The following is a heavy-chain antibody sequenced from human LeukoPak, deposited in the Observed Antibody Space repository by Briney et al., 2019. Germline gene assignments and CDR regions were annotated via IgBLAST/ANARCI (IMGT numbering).Heavy chain of an antibody. V-gene: IGHV3-33*01. Sequence: GRSLRLSCAASGFTFTNYGMHWVRQAPGKGLEWVAVIWYDGSIKYYADSVKGRFTISRDNSKNTLYLQMNSLRAEDTAVYYCARAYYYDTSATPDYWGQGTLVTVSS. CDR2: IWYDGSIK. D-gene: IGHD3-22*01. CDR1: GFTFTNYG. CDR3: ARAYYYDTSATPDY. J-gene: IGHJ4*02.